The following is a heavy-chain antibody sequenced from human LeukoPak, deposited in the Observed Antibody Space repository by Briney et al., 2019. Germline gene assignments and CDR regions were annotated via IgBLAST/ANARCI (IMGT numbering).Heavy chain of an antibody. CDR1: GFTFSSYW. J-gene: IGHJ4*02. D-gene: IGHD4-17*01. CDR3: ARESGSVTSEVDFDY. Sequence: GGSLRLSCAASGFTFSSYWMSWVRQAPGKGLEWVATIRQDGSQKYYVDSVKGRFTISRDNAKNSLYLQMNSLRVEDTAVYYCARESGSVTSEVDFDYWGQGTLVTVSS. V-gene: IGHV3-7*01. CDR2: IRQDGSQK.